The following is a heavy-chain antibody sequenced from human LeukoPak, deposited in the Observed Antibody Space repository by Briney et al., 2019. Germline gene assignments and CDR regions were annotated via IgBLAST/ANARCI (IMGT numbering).Heavy chain of an antibody. CDR1: GGSISSSTYH. D-gene: IGHD3-10*01. CDR3: AGNYYGSGSYSYGFDY. CDR2: IYYSGST. V-gene: IGHV4-39*01. J-gene: IGHJ4*02. Sequence: SETLSLTCTVSGGSISSSTYHWGWIRQPPGKGREWIGSIYYSGSTYYNPSLKSRVTRSVDTTKNQFSLKMSSVTAADTGVYYCAGNYYGSGSYSYGFDYWGQGTLVTVSS.